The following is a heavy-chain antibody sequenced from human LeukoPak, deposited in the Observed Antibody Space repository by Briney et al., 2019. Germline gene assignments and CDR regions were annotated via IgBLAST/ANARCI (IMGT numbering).Heavy chain of an antibody. D-gene: IGHD3-22*01. CDR3: ARDHKYYYDSSGYYYANYYYYYMDV. CDR2: IIPIFGTA. Sequence: ISXVRQAPGKGLEWMGRIIPIFGTANYAQKFQGRVTITTEEYTSTAYMEVSKQRARDTAVYYCARDHKYYYDSSGYYYANYYYYYMDVWGKGTTVTVSS. V-gene: IGHV1-69*05. J-gene: IGHJ6*03.